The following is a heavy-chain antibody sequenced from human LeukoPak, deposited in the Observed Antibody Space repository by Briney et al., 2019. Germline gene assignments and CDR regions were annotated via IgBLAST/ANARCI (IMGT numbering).Heavy chain of an antibody. J-gene: IGHJ4*02. CDR1: GFTFSDHY. Sequence: GGSLRLSCAASGFTFSDHYMDWVRQAPGKGLEWVGRIRNKVNSYTTEYAASVKGRFTISRDDSKNSLYLQMNSLKTEDTAVYYCTRGPPDYRGQGTLVTVSS. CDR2: IRNKVNSYTT. V-gene: IGHV3-72*01. CDR3: TRGPPDY.